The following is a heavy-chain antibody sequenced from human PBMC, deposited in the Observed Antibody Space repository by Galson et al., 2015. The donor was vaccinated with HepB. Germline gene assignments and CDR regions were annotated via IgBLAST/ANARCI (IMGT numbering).Heavy chain of an antibody. CDR2: ISWNSGSI. Sequence: SLRLSCAASGFTFDDYAIHWVRQAPGKGLEWVSGISWNSGSIGYADSVKGRFTISRDNAKNSLYLQMNSLRAEDTALYYCAKDISIGTWSNFDYWGQGTLVTVSS. CDR3: AKDISIGTWSNFDY. J-gene: IGHJ4*02. CDR1: GFTFDDYA. D-gene: IGHD1-1*01. V-gene: IGHV3-9*01.